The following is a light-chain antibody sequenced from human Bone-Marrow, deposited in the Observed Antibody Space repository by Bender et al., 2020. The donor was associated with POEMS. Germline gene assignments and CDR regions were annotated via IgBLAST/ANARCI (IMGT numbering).Light chain of an antibody. CDR2: DDS. J-gene: IGLJ2*01. CDR3: QSTDSSGTSVV. Sequence: YVLTQPPSVSVAPGQTAGITCAGNNIGTKSVHWYQQRPGQAPVLVVSDDSDRPSGIPERFSGSSSGTTVTLTISGVQAEDEADYYCQSTDSSGTSVVFGGGTKLTVL. CDR1: NIGTKS. V-gene: IGLV3-21*02.